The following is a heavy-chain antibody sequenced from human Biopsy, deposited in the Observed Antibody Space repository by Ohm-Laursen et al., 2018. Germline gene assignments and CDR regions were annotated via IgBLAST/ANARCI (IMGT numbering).Heavy chain of an antibody. Sequence: SLRLSCAASRFTFSSDAMSWVRQAPGKGLEWVSAITSSGDTTYYSDSVKGRFTISRDSSKNTLHLQMNSLRAEDTAVYYCAKDQGYYYDRSVYYYFDYWGQGTLVTVSS. CDR3: AKDQGYYYDRSVYYYFDY. D-gene: IGHD3-22*01. CDR1: RFTFSSDA. CDR2: ITSSGDTT. V-gene: IGHV3-23*01. J-gene: IGHJ4*02.